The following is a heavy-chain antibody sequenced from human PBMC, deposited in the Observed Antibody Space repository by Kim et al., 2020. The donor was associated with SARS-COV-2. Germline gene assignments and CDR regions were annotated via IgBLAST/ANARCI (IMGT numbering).Heavy chain of an antibody. V-gene: IGHV4-39*07. CDR3: ARDFHSSGGYYSSSYYYGMDV. CDR1: GGSITSSSYY. D-gene: IGHD3-10*01. CDR2: ISYSGST. J-gene: IGHJ6*02. Sequence: SETLSLTCTVSGGSITSSSYYWGWIRQPPGKGLEWIGSISYSGSTYYNPSLKSRVTISLDTSKNEFSLRVTSVTAADTALYYCARDFHSSGGYYSSSYYYGMDVWGQGTTVTVSS.